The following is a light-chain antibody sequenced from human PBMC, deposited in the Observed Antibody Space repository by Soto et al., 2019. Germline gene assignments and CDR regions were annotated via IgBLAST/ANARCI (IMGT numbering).Light chain of an antibody. J-gene: IGKJ1*01. CDR2: SAS. CDR1: QGINNY. V-gene: IGKV1-27*01. Sequence: DIQMTQSPSSLSASVGDSVTITCRASQGINNYLAWYQQKPGKVPVLLISSASTLKPGIPSRFSGSVAGTDFTLTISSLQPEDFATYYCQKYDSAPRTFGQGTKVDIK. CDR3: QKYDSAPRT.